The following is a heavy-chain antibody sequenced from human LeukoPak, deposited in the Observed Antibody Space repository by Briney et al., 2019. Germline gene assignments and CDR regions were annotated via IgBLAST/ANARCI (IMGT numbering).Heavy chain of an antibody. Sequence: GGSLRLSCAASGFTFHDYAMHWVRQAPGKGLEWVAGITWNSDRIDYADSVKGRFTISRDNSKNSLYLQMNSLIVDDTPLYYCTKGSGTVVTPTFDYRGQGALVTVSS. CDR1: GFTFHDYA. CDR3: TKGSGTVVTPTFDY. V-gene: IGHV3-9*01. J-gene: IGHJ4*02. D-gene: IGHD4-17*01. CDR2: ITWNSDRI.